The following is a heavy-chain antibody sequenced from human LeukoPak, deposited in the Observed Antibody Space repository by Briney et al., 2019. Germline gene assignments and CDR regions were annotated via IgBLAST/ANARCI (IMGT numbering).Heavy chain of an antibody. CDR3: TSPRDVAVVVGAAAGYFDL. J-gene: IGHJ2*01. V-gene: IGHV1-69*01. D-gene: IGHD2-15*01. CDR2: IIPIFGTA. Sequence: SVKVSCKASGGTFSSYAISWVRQAPGQGLEWMGGIIPIFGTANYAQKFQGRVTITADESTSTAYMELSSLRSEDTAVYYCTSPRDVAVVVGAAAGYFDLWGRGTLVTVSS. CDR1: GGTFSSYA.